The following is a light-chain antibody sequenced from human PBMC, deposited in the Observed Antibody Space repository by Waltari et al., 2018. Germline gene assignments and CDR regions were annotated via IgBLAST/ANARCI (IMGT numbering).Light chain of an antibody. CDR3: HLWDGLLDHVV. J-gene: IGLJ2*01. CDR2: DAS. Sequence: SYILTQPPSVSVAPGQAASITCGGADIGGRSVHWDQQSPGQAPMLIVFDASDRPSGIPERFSGSRSGNTATLTISRVEAGDEADYFCHLWDGLLDHVVFGGGTKLTVL. V-gene: IGLV3-21*02. CDR1: DIGGRS.